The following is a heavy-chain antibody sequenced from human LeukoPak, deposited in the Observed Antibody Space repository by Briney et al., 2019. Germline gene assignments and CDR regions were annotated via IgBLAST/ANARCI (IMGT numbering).Heavy chain of an antibody. J-gene: IGHJ3*02. Sequence: GGSLRLSCAASGFTFSDYYMSWVRQAPGKGLEWVSYVSQSGTTIYFADSVKGRFTISRDNGKNSLYLQMNSLRAEDTAVYYCARDTLMTTVAIDAFDIWGQGTMVTVSS. CDR3: ARDTLMTTVAIDAFDI. D-gene: IGHD4-23*01. CDR2: VSQSGTTI. V-gene: IGHV3-11*01. CDR1: GFTFSDYY.